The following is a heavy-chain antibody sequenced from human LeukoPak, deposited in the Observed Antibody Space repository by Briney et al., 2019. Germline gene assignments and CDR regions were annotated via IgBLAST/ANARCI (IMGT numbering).Heavy chain of an antibody. CDR2: MNPNSGNT. V-gene: IGHV1-8*01. CDR3: ARSGFPGTAVLRYFDWFAASSYYYYYYMDV. D-gene: IGHD3-9*01. J-gene: IGHJ6*03. CDR1: GYTFTSYD. Sequence: GASVKVSCKASGYTFTSYDINWVRQATGQGLEWMGWMNPNSGNTGYAQKFQGRVTMTRNTSISTAYMELSSLRSEDTAVYYCARSGFPGTAVLRYFDWFAASSYYYYYYMDVWGKGTTVTISS.